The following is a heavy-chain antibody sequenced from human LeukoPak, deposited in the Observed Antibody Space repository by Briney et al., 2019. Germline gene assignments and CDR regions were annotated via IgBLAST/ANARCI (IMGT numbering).Heavy chain of an antibody. CDR2: IYHSGST. CDR3: ARRREWLAPFDY. J-gene: IGHJ4*02. Sequence: SGTLSLTCAVSGGSISSSNWWSWVRQPPGKGLEWIGEIYHSGSTYYNPSLKSRVTISVDTSKTQFSLKLSSVTAADTAVYYCARRREWLAPFDYWGQGSLVTVSS. CDR1: GGSISSSNW. V-gene: IGHV4-4*02. D-gene: IGHD6-19*01.